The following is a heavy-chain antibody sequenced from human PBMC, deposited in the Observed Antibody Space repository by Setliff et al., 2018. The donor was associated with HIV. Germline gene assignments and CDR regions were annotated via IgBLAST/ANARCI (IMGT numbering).Heavy chain of an antibody. Sequence: SETLSLTCTVSGGSISNYYWSWIRQPPGKGLEWIGYIYPIGSPDFPSGNTVYNPSFRSRVTLSLDTSKNQFSLKLTSVTAADAAVYYCTGDYNSGSYRFDYWGQGTPVTVSS. CDR3: TGDYNSGSYRFDY. J-gene: IGHJ4*02. CDR2: IYPIGSPDFPSGNT. CDR1: GGSISNYY. D-gene: IGHD3-10*01. V-gene: IGHV4-4*08.